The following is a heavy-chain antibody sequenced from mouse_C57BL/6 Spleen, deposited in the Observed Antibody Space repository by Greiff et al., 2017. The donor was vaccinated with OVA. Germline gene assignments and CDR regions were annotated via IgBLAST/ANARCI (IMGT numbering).Heavy chain of an antibody. J-gene: IGHJ4*01. Sequence: EVMLVESEGGLVQPGSSMKLSCTASGFTFSDYYMAWVRQVPEKGLEWVANINYDGSSTYYLDSLKSRFIISRDNAKNILYLQMSSLKSEDTATYYCARAYRDYDAMDYWGQGTSVTVSS. D-gene: IGHD2-14*01. CDR1: GFTFSDYY. CDR3: ARAYRDYDAMDY. CDR2: INYDGSST. V-gene: IGHV5-16*01.